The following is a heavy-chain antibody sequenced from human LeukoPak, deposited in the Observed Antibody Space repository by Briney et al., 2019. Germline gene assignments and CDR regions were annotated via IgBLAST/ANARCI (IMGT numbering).Heavy chain of an antibody. Sequence: GGSLRLSCAASGFTFSKYWMLWVRQAPGKGLESVSRINTDVAVTTYADSVKGGFTVSRDNDDNKMFLQMNSVRDEDTAVYYCATKQWLAPPPDSWGQGTPVTVSS. D-gene: IGHD6-19*01. V-gene: IGHV3-74*01. CDR2: INTDVAVT. CDR1: GFTFSKYW. J-gene: IGHJ4*02. CDR3: ATKQWLAPPPDS.